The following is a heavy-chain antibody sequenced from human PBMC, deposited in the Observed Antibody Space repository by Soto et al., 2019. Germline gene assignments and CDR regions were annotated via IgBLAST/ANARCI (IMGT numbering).Heavy chain of an antibody. CDR2: VSSSGGST. V-gene: IGHV3-23*01. J-gene: IGHJ4*02. CDR1: GFTFSSYA. D-gene: IGHD6-13*01. CDR3: AKYSTSLRGGQFDY. Sequence: EVQLLESGGGLVQPGGSLRLSCAASGFTFSSYAMSWVRQAPGKGLEWVLAVSSSGGSTYYADSVKGRFTISRDNSKNTLYLQMNSLRAEATAVYYCAKYSTSLRGGQFDYWGQGTLVTVSS.